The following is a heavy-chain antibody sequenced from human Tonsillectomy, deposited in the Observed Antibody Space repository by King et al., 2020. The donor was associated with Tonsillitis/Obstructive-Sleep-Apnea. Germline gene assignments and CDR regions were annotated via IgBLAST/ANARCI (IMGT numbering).Heavy chain of an antibody. CDR3: AKYRAQTFDP. CDR2: ISSSGGST. J-gene: IGHJ5*02. Sequence: VQLVESGGGLVQPGGSLRLSCAASGFTFSSYAMSWVLQAPGKGLEWVSIISSSGGSTYYADSVKGRFTISRDNSQNTVYLKMNSLRAEDTAVYYCAKYRAQTFDPWGQGTLVTVSS. V-gene: IGHV3-23*04. CDR1: GFTFSSYA. D-gene: IGHD1-26*01.